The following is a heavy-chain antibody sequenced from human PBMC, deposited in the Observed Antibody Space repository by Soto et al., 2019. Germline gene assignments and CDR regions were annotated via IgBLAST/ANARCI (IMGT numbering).Heavy chain of an antibody. CDR2: ITSSSIYI. J-gene: IGHJ5*02. CDR3: ARESGDWPLNWFDP. Sequence: LRLSCAASGFTFSDYSMNWVRQAPGKGLEWVSSITSSSIYIHYADSVRGRFTISRDNAENSLYLQMNGLTAEDTAVYYCARESGDWPLNWFDPWGQGXLVTVYS. V-gene: IGHV3-21*06. CDR1: GFTFSDYS. D-gene: IGHD2-21*02.